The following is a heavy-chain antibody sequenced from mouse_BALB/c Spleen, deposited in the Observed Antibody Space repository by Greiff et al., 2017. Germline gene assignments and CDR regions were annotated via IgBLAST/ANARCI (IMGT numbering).Heavy chain of an antibody. CDR1: GFNIKDTY. V-gene: IGHV14-3*02. Sequence: VHVKQSGAELVKPGASVKLSCTASGFNIKDTYMHWVKQRPEQGLEWIGRIDPANGNTKYDPKFQGKATITADTSSNTAYLQLRSLTSEDTAVYYCARALSYGNYCDYWGQGTTLTVSA. CDR3: ARALSYGNYCDY. D-gene: IGHD2-1*01. CDR2: IDPANGNT. J-gene: IGHJ2*01.